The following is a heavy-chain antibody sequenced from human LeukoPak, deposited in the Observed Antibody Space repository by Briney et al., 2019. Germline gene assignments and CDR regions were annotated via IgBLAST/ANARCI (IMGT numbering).Heavy chain of an antibody. Sequence: GGSLRLSCAASGFTFSSYGMHWVRQAPGKGLEWVAVISYDGSNKYYADSVKGRFTISRDNSKNTLYLQMNSLRAEDTAVYYCAKSGYGSGSSYYYYYGMDVWGQGTTVTVSS. D-gene: IGHD3-10*01. CDR3: AKSGYGSGSSYYYYYGMDV. V-gene: IGHV3-30*18. J-gene: IGHJ6*02. CDR2: ISYDGSNK. CDR1: GFTFSSYG.